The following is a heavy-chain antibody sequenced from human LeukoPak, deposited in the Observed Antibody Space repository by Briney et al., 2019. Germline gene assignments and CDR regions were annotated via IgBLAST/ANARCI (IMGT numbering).Heavy chain of an antibody. J-gene: IGHJ3*02. V-gene: IGHV3-43*01. CDR2: ISWDGGST. D-gene: IGHD3-22*01. CDR3: ARVGAVVIKGGGAFDI. Sequence: GGSLRLSCAASGFTFDDYTMHWVRQAPGKGLEWVSLISWDGGSTYYADSVKGRFTISRDNSKNTLYLQMNSLRAEDTAVYYCARVGAVVIKGGGAFDIWGQGTMVTVSS. CDR1: GFTFDDYT.